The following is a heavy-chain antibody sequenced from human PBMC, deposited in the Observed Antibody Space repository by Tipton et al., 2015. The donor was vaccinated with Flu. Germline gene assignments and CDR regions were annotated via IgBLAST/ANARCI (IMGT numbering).Heavy chain of an antibody. Sequence: TLSLTCAVSGYSISSGYYWGWVRQPPGKGLEWIGSVYRSGSTFYSPYLKSRATIPADTSKNLFSLRLSSLTAADTAMYFCARVRSDSTSRLYYFDYWGQGTLVTVSS. CDR3: ARVRSDSTSRLYYFDY. CDR1: GYSISSGYY. J-gene: IGHJ4*02. D-gene: IGHD2-2*01. CDR2: VYRSGST. V-gene: IGHV4-38-2*01.